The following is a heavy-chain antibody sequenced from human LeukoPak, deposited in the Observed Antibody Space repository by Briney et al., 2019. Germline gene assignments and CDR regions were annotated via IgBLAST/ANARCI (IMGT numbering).Heavy chain of an antibody. CDR3: AKDVNVGGDYFDY. CDR2: ITSSSTYI. D-gene: IGHD3-10*01. J-gene: IGHJ4*02. V-gene: IGHV3-21*01. CDR1: GFTFSSYG. Sequence: GGSLRLSCAASGFTFSSYGMSWVRQVPGKGLEWVSSITSSSTYIFYVDSVKGRFTISRDNSKNSLYLQMNSLRAEDTAVYYCAKDVNVGGDYFDYWGQGTLVTVSS.